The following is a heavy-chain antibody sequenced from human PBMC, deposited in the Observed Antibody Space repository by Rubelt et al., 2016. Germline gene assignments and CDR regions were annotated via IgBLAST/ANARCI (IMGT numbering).Heavy chain of an antibody. J-gene: IGHJ4*02. V-gene: IGHV4-4*02. CDR3: ARTYYYDCSGYSDPLYYFDY. D-gene: IGHD3-22*01. Sequence: PSLKSRVTISVDKSKNQFSLKLSSVTAADTAVYYCARTYYYDCSGYSDPLYYFDYWGQGTLVTVSS.